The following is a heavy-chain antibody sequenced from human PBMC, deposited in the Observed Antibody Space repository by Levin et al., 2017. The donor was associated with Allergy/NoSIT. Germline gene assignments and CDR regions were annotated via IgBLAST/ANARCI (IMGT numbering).Heavy chain of an antibody. CDR2: INPNSGGT. J-gene: IGHJ5*02. CDR3: ARDPGYSSGWPYNWFDP. Sequence: GASVKVSCKASGYTFTGYYMHWVRQAPGQGLEWMGWINPNSGGTNYAQKFQGRVTMTRDTSISTAYMELSRLRSDDTAVYYCARDPGYSSGWPYNWFDPWGQGTLVTVSS. CDR1: GYTFTGYY. V-gene: IGHV1-2*02. D-gene: IGHD6-19*01.